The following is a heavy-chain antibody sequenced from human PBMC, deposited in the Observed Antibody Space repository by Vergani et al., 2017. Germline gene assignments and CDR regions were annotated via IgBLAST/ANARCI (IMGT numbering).Heavy chain of an antibody. J-gene: IGHJ5*01. CDR3: ARARCIETCYMANWLDS. D-gene: IGHD5-24*01. V-gene: IGHV3-30*02. CDR1: GFTFTNYG. CDR2: TRYDGIVE. Sequence: QVQLVESGGGVVQPGGSLRLSCAASGFTFTNYGMHWVRQAPGKGLEWVAFTRYDGIVEYYGDSVGGRFTISSDNSKNTLYLQMNRLRVEDPGVYYCARARCIETCYMANWLDSWGQGTLVTVSS.